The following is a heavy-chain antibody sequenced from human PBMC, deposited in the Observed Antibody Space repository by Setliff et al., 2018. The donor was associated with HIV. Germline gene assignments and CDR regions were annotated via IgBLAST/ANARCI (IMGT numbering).Heavy chain of an antibody. V-gene: IGHV3-30*01. CDR2: ISYDGSYK. J-gene: IGHJ4*02. D-gene: IGHD3-22*01. CDR1: GFTFSTYT. Sequence: PGESLKISCAASGFTFSTYTMHWVRQAPGKGLEWVAVISYDGSYKYYADSVKGRFTVSRDNSKNTLYLQMNSLRAEDTAVYYCARASRGGYYDSSAYAYWGQGTLVTVSS. CDR3: ARASRGGYYDSSAYAY.